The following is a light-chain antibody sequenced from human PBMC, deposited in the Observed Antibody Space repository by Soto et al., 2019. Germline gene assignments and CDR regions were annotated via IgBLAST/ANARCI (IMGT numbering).Light chain of an antibody. CDR2: KAS. CDR1: QSISSW. CDR3: QHYNTYPAA. V-gene: IGKV1-5*03. J-gene: IGKJ3*01. Sequence: DIQMTQSPSTLSASVGDSVIITCRASQSISSWLAWYQQKPGKAPKLLIYKASSLESGVPSRFSGSGSGTEFTLTISSLQPDDFATYYCQHYNTYPAAFGPGTKVDIK.